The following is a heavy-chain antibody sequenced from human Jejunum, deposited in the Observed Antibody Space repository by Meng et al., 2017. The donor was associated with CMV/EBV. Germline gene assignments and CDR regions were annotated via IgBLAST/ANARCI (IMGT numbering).Heavy chain of an antibody. D-gene: IGHD3-3*01. CDR1: GGSISSSSYY. V-gene: IGHV4-39*01. J-gene: IGHJ4*02. CDR3: ARRSGGFWNY. Sequence: TVSGGSISSSSYYWGWIRQPPGKGLEWSGSIYYSGSTYYNPSLKSRVTISVDTSKNQFSLKLSSVTAADTAVYYCARRSGGFWNYWGQGTLVTVSS. CDR2: IYYSGST.